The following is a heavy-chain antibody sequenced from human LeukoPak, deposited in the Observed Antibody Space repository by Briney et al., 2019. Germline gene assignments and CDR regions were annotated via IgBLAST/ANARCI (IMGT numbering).Heavy chain of an antibody. CDR1: GGSISSYY. D-gene: IGHD6-19*01. Sequence: SGPTLVKPSETLSLTCTVSGGSISSYYWSWIRQPAGKGLEWIGRIYTSGSTNYNPSLKSRVTMSVDTSKNQFSLKLSSVTAEDTAVYYCAKRGAGRNTVAVWFDYWGQGTLVTVSS. J-gene: IGHJ4*02. CDR3: AKRGAGRNTVAVWFDY. V-gene: IGHV4-4*07. CDR2: IYTSGST.